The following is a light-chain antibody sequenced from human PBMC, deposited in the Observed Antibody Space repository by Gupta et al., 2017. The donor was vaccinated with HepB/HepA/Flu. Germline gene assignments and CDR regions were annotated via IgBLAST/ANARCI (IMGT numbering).Light chain of an antibody. J-gene: IGLJ1*01. Sequence: QSALPQHASVSGSPGQSITISCTGTSSDVGGYNYVSWYQHHPGKAHKLMIYDVSNRPAGVSSRFSGSKSGNTASLTISGRKDEDEAEYYGSSDTSSSTQVFGTGTKVTVL. V-gene: IGLV2-14*03. CDR1: SSDVGGYNY. CDR2: DVS. CDR3: SSDTSSSTQV.